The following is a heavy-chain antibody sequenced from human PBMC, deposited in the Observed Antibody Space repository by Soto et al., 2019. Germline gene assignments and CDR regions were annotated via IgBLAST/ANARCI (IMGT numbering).Heavy chain of an antibody. D-gene: IGHD1-26*01. CDR1: GGSISSGGYY. CDR2: IYYSVST. CDR3: ARVSWEAVAFDI. Sequence: QVQLQESGPGLVKPSQTLSLTCTVSGGSISSGGYYWRWIRQHPGKGLEWLGYIYYSVSTCYNPSLKSRVTISVDTSKNQFSLKLSSVTAADTAVYYCARVSWEAVAFDIWGQGTMVTVSS. V-gene: IGHV4-31*03. J-gene: IGHJ3*02.